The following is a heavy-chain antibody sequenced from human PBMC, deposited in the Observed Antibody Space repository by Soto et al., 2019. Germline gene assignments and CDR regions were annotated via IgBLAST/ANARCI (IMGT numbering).Heavy chain of an antibody. D-gene: IGHD4-4*01. V-gene: IGHV3-23*01. J-gene: IGHJ2*01. Sequence: EVQLLESGGGLVQPGGSLRLSCAASGFTFSSYAMNWVRQAPGKGLEWVSVISGSGDSTYYADSVKGRFTISRDNSKNTLYLQMNSRRAEDAAVYYCARRNSGWYFDLWGRGTLVNVSS. CDR1: GFTFSSYA. CDR2: ISGSGDST. CDR3: ARRNSGWYFDL.